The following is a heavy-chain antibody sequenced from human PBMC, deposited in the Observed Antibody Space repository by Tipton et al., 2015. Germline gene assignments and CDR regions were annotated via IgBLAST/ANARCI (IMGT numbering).Heavy chain of an antibody. J-gene: IGHJ4*02. V-gene: IGHV3-21*01. CDR3: ARDSAVSARFDF. D-gene: IGHD6-19*01. CDR1: GFTFSRYI. CDR2: IDTSGSFI. Sequence: SLRLSCAASGFTFSRYIMNWVRQAPGKGLEWVSSIDTSGSFIYYADSVKGRFTISRDNAKNSLFLQMNSLRAEDTAVYYCARDSAVSARFDFGGQVNLVTVSS.